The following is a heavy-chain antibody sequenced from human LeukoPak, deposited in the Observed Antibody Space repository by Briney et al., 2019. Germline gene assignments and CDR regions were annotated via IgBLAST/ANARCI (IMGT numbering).Heavy chain of an antibody. J-gene: IGHJ4*02. CDR2: INHSGST. Sequence: SETLSLTCAVHGGSFSGYYWSWIRQPPGKGLEWIGEINHSGSTNYNPSLKSRVTISVDTSKNQFSLKLSSVTAADTAVYYCARARGAVAGYFDYWGQETLATVSS. D-gene: IGHD6-19*01. V-gene: IGHV4-34*01. CDR1: GGSFSGYY. CDR3: ARARGAVAGYFDY.